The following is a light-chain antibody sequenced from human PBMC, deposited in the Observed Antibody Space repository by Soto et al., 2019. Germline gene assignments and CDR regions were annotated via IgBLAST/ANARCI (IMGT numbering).Light chain of an antibody. CDR1: QGIDRW. J-gene: IGKJ4*01. CDR3: KQSKSFPLP. V-gene: IGKV1-12*01. CDR2: AAS. Sequence: DIQMTQSPSSLSASVGDRVTITCRASQGIDRWLAWYQQKPGKAPKVLIYAASSLRSGVPSRFSGSGSGTDFSLTISSLHPEDLATYYCKQSKSFPLPFGGGTKVDIK.